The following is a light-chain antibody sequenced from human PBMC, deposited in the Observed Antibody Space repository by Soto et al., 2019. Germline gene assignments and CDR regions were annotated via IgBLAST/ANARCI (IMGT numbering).Light chain of an antibody. V-gene: IGLV2-14*01. CDR2: EVS. J-gene: IGLJ1*01. Sequence: QSVLTQPASVSGSPGQSITISCTGTSSDVGGYNYVSWYQQHPGKAPKLMIYEVSNRPSGVSNRFSGSKSGNTASLTVSGLQAEDEADYYCSSYTGGNPSYVFGTGTKGTVL. CDR3: SSYTGGNPSYV. CDR1: SSDVGGYNY.